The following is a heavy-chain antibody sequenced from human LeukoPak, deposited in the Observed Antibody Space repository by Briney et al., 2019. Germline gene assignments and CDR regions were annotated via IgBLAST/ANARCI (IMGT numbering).Heavy chain of an antibody. CDR2: IIPIFGTA. Sequence: GASVKVSCKASGGTLSSYAISWVRQAPGQGLEWMGGIIPIFGTANYAQKFQGRVTITADKSTSTAYMELSSLRSEDTAVYYCANSGIAAAGYGFDPWGQGTLVTVSS. CDR1: GGTLSSYA. V-gene: IGHV1-69*06. D-gene: IGHD6-13*01. J-gene: IGHJ5*02. CDR3: ANSGIAAAGYGFDP.